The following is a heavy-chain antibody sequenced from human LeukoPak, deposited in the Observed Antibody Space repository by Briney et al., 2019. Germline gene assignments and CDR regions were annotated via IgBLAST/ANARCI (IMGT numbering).Heavy chain of an antibody. D-gene: IGHD3-22*01. V-gene: IGHV3-21*01. CDR2: ISSSSSYI. CDR3: ARDPDYYDSSGV. CDR1: GFTFSSYS. Sequence: GGSLRLSCAASGFTFSSYSMNWVRQAPGKGLEWVSSISSSSSYIYYADSVKGRFTISRDNAKNSLYLQMNSLRAEDTAVYYCARDPDYYDSSGVWGQGTIVTVSS. J-gene: IGHJ4*02.